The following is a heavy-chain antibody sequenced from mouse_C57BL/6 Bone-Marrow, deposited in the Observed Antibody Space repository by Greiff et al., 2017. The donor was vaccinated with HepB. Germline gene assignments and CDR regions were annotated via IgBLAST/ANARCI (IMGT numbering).Heavy chain of an antibody. Sequence: QVQLKQPGAELVKPGASVKLSCKASGYTFTSYWMHWVKQRPGQGLEWIGMIHPNSGSTNYNEKFKSKATLTVDKSSSTAYMQLSSLTSEDSAVYYCARSDGYYFDYWGQGTTLTVSS. CDR3: ARSDGYYFDY. CDR1: GYTFTSYW. J-gene: IGHJ2*01. V-gene: IGHV1-64*01. D-gene: IGHD2-3*01. CDR2: IHPNSGST.